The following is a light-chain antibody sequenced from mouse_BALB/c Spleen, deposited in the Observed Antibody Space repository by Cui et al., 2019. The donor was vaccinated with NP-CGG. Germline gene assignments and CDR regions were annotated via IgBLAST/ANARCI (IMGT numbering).Light chain of an antibody. J-gene: IGLJ1*01. V-gene: IGLV1*01. Sequence: QAIVTQESAPTTSPGETVTLTCRSSTGAVTTRNYANWVQEKPVHLFTGLIGGTKNRAPGVPARFSGSLIGDKAALTITGAQTEDEAIYFCALWYSNHWVFGGGTKLTVL. CDR3: ALWYSNHWV. CDR1: TGAVTTRNY. CDR2: GTK.